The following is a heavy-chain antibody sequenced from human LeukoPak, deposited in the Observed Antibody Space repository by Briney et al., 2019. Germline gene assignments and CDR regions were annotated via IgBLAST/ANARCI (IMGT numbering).Heavy chain of an antibody. CDR3: AKAASPTTRYFDY. Sequence: GGSLRLSCAASGFTFSSYAMSWVRQAPGKGLEWVSALSTSGGSTYYADSVKGRFTISRDNSKSTLYLQMDSLRAEDTAVYYCAKAASPTTRYFDYWGQGTLVTVSS. V-gene: IGHV3-23*01. D-gene: IGHD1-26*01. CDR1: GFTFSSYA. CDR2: LSTSGGST. J-gene: IGHJ4*02.